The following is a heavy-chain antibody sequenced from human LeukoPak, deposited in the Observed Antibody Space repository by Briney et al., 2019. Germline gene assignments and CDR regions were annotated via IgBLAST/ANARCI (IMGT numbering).Heavy chain of an antibody. V-gene: IGHV3-48*04. CDR3: ARKAQTGSHSGPFDI. J-gene: IGHJ3*02. CDR2: ISTDSLTI. Sequence: SGGSLRLSCAASGFTFSSHAMNWVRQAPGKGLEWISSISTDSLTIKYADFVSGQFTISRVNAEHLLFLQMNSLRAEDTAVYYCARKAQTGSHSGPFDIWGQGTLVTVSS. CDR1: GFTFSSHA. D-gene: IGHD1-26*01.